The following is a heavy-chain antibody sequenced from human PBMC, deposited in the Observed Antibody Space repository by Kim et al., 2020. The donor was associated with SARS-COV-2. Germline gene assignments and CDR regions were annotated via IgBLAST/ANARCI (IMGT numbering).Heavy chain of an antibody. CDR2: ISGDGNNT. CDR3: ARFQASYAVDY. Sequence: GGSLRLSCAASGLTFSSYAMTWVRQAPGKGLEWVSVISGDGNNTNYADSVKGRFTISRDNSKNTLHLQMNGLRAEDTAVYHCARFQASYAVDYWGQGTLVTVSS. CDR1: GLTFSSYA. J-gene: IGHJ4*02. D-gene: IGHD2-2*01. V-gene: IGHV3-23*01.